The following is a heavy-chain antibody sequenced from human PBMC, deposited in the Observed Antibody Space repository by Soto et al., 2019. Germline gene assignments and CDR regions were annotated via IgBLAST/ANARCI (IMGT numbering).Heavy chain of an antibody. J-gene: IGHJ6*04. D-gene: IGHD3-3*01. CDR2: IYYAGTT. V-gene: IGHV4-59*12. CDR3: ARDTYYDFWSGYSRPLYYSGMDV. CDR1: GGSISSYY. Sequence: SQTLSLTCTVSGGSISSYYWSWILQPPGKGLEWIGYIYYAGTTLYTPSLKSRVTISVDTSKNQFSLKLSSVTAADTAVYYCARDTYYDFWSGYSRPLYYSGMDVWGKGTTVTVSS.